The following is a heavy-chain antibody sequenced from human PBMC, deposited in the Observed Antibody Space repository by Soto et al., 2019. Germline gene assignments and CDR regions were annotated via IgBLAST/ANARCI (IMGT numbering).Heavy chain of an antibody. CDR1: GFSLRTTGVG. J-gene: IGHJ4*02. D-gene: IGHD3-16*01. CDR3: AHTWGLPFDY. V-gene: IGHV2-5*02. CDR2: IYWDDDK. Sequence: QITLKESGPPLVKPTQTLTLTCTYSGFSLRTTGVGVGWIRQPPGKALEWLGIIYWDDDKRYSPSLKSRLTLTSDISKRQVVLTMTNMGPVDTATYSCAHTWGLPFDYWGPGNLVIVSS.